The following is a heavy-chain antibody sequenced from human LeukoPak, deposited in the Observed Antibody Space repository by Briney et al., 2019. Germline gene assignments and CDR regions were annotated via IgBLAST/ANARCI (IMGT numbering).Heavy chain of an antibody. V-gene: IGHV1-2*02. J-gene: IGHJ5*02. D-gene: IGHD3-10*01. CDR1: GYTFTDDY. Sequence: GASVKVSCKASGYTFTDDYVHWVRQAPGQGLEWMGWINPNSGGTNYAQKFQGRVTMTRDTSISTAYMELSRLRSDDTAVYYCARDLLWFGELGNNWFDPWGQGTLVTVSS. CDR3: ARDLLWFGELGNNWFDP. CDR2: INPNSGGT.